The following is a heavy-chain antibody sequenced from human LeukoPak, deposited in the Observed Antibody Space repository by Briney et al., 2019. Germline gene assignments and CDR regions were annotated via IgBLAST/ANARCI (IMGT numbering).Heavy chain of an antibody. CDR3: AKESHPAYYYDSSGYGYFDY. CDR1: GFTFSSYA. D-gene: IGHD3-22*01. J-gene: IGHJ4*02. CDR2: NSGSGGST. V-gene: IGHV3-23*01. Sequence: QPGGSLRLSCAASGFTFSSYAMSWGRQARGKGLEWVSANSGSGGSTYYADSVKGRFTISRDNSKNTLYLQMNSLRADDTAVYFCAKESHPAYYYDSSGYGYFDYWGQGTLVTVSS.